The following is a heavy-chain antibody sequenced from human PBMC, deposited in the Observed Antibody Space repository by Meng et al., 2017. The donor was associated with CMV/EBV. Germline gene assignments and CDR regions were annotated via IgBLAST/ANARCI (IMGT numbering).Heavy chain of an antibody. CDR1: GYTFTSYY. J-gene: IGHJ4*02. Sequence: SCKASGYTFTSYYMHWVRQAPGQGLEWMGIINPSGGSTSYAQKFQGRVTMTGDTSTSTVYMELSSLRSEDTAVYYCASAVAGTYFDYWGQGTLVTVSS. CDR2: INPSGGST. V-gene: IGHV1-46*01. CDR3: ASAVAGTYFDY. D-gene: IGHD6-19*01.